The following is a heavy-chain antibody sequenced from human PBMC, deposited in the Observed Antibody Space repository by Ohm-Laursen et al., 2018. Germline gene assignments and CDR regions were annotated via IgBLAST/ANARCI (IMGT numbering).Heavy chain of an antibody. CDR2: INSDASST. CDR1: GFSLRRYW. CDR3: AREGGRGSSNYDWFDL. Sequence: SLRLSCSASGFSLRRYWMHWVRQAPGKGLVWVSGINSDASSTTYADFVKGRFTIYSDNAKNTLYLQMNSLRVEDTAVYYCAREGGRGSSNYDWFDLWGQGTLVTVSS. J-gene: IGHJ5*02. V-gene: IGHV3-74*01. D-gene: IGHD4-11*01.